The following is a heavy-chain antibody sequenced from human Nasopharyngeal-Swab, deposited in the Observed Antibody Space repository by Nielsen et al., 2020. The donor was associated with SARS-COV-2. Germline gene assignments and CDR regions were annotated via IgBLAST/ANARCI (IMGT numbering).Heavy chain of an antibody. CDR2: ITPFNGNA. Sequence: SSVKVSCKASGFSITYRFLHWMRQAPAQALEWMGWITPFNGNAKYAQKFQGRVSITRDGSRTTASLELSSLRPDDTAMYFCASGQCINGVCNPTDGLDVWGQGTSVTVS. V-gene: IGHV1-45*02. D-gene: IGHD2-8*01. J-gene: IGHJ6*02. CDR1: GFSITYRF. CDR3: ASGQCINGVCNPTDGLDV.